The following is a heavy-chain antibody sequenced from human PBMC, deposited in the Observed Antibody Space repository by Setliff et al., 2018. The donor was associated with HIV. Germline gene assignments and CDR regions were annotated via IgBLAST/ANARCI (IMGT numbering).Heavy chain of an antibody. CDR3: ARYYDSSALAFDY. J-gene: IGHJ4*02. CDR1: GGSISSYY. D-gene: IGHD3-22*01. CDR2: IYYSGST. V-gene: IGHV4-59*01. Sequence: SETLSLTCTVSGGSISSYYWSWIRQPPGKGLEWIGYIYYSGSTNYNPSLKSRVTISVDTSKNPFSLKLSSVTAADTAVYYCARYYDSSALAFDYWGQGTLVTVSS.